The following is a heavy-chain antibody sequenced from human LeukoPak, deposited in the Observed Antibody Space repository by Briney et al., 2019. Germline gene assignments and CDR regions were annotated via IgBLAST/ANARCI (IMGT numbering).Heavy chain of an antibody. CDR3: ARDPSGYYPYFDY. V-gene: IGHV4-38-2*02. D-gene: IGHD3-3*01. CDR2: INHSGST. CDR1: GYSISSGYY. J-gene: IGHJ4*02. Sequence: SETLSLTCTVSGYSISSGYYWSWIRQPPGKGLEWIGEINHSGSTNYNPSLKSRVTISVDTSKNQFSLKLSSVTAADTAVYYCARDPSGYYPYFDYWGQGALVTVSS.